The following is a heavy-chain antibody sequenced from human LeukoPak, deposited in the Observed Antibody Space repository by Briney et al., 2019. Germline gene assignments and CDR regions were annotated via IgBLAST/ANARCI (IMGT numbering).Heavy chain of an antibody. CDR1: GGSISSSSYY. D-gene: IGHD2-2*01. Sequence: PSETLSLTCTVSGGSISSSSYYWGWIRQPSGKGLEWIGSIYYSGSTYYNPSLKSRVTISVDTSKNQFSLKLSSVTAADTAVYYCARVVPAAIPSIDYYYYMDVWGKGTTITVSS. V-gene: IGHV4-39*07. J-gene: IGHJ6*03. CDR3: ARVVPAAIPSIDYYYYMDV. CDR2: IYYSGST.